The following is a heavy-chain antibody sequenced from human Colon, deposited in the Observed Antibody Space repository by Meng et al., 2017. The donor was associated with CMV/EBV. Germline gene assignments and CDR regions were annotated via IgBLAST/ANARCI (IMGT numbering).Heavy chain of an antibody. D-gene: IGHD6-19*01. CDR3: ARETSGRSTGIDY. CDR1: GGSVNSGSYY. J-gene: IGHJ4*02. V-gene: IGHV4-61*01. CDR2: ISYSGNT. Sequence: SETLSLTCNVSGGSVNSGSYYWTWIRQPPGKGLEWIGYISYSGNTNYNPSLKSRLTMEVDTSRNQFSLRLTSVSAADTAMYYCARETSGRSTGIDYWGQGTLVTVSS.